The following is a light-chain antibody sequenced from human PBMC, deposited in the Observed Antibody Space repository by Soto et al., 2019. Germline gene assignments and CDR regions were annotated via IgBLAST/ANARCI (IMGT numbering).Light chain of an antibody. CDR2: QDS. J-gene: IGLJ2*01. CDR1: KLGDKY. CDR3: QAWDSRTVV. Sequence: SYELTQPPSVSVSPGQTASITCSGDKLGDKYACWYQQKPGQSTVLVIYQDSKRPSGIPERFSGSNSGTTATLTISGTQAMDDADYYCQAWDSRTVVFGGGTKLTVL. V-gene: IGLV3-1*01.